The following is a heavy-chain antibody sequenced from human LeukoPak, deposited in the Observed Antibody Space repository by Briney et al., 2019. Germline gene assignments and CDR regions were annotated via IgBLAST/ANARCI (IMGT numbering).Heavy chain of an antibody. V-gene: IGHV3-7*03. CDR2: IKKDGSQK. D-gene: IGHD3-3*01. CDR3: TRVFGGYDVSDY. J-gene: IGHJ4*02. CDR1: GFTFSSFW. Sequence: PGGSLRLSCAASGFTFSSFWMSWVRQAPGKGLEWVANIKKDGSQKYYVDSVEGRFTISRDNAKNSLYLQMDNLRVDDTAVYYCTRVFGGYDVSDYWGQGTLVTVSS.